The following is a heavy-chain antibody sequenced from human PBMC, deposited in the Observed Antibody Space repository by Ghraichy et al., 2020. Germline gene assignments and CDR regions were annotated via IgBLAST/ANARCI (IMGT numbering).Heavy chain of an antibody. V-gene: IGHV4-39*01. CDR1: GGSISSSSYY. Sequence: SETLSLTCTVSGGSISSSSYYWGWIRQPPGKGLEWIGSIYYSGSTYYNPSLKSRVTISVDTSKNQFSLKLSSVTAADTAVYYCARPPQLRYFDWDYGMDVWGQGTTVTVSS. CDR3: ARPPQLRYFDWDYGMDV. CDR2: IYYSGST. J-gene: IGHJ6*02. D-gene: IGHD3-9*01.